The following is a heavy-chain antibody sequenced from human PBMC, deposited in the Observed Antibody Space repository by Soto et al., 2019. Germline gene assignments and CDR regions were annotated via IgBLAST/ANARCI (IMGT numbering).Heavy chain of an antibody. CDR3: ASGDYKGPFDI. CDR1: GFTFISYG. J-gene: IGHJ3*02. CDR2: IWYDGSNK. V-gene: IGHV3-33*01. D-gene: IGHD1-20*01. Sequence: PGGSLRLSCAASGFTFISYGMHWVLQAPCKGLEWVAVIWYDGSNKYYADSVKGRFTISRDNSKNTLYLEMNSVRAEDTAVYYCASGDYKGPFDIWGQGTMVTVSS.